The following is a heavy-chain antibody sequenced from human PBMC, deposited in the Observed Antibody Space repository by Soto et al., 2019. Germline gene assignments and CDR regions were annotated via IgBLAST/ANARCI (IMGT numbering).Heavy chain of an antibody. D-gene: IGHD2-15*01. CDR1: GFTFSTYW. V-gene: IGHV3-7*01. Sequence: LSLTCAASGFTFSTYWMSWVRQAPGKGLEWVANIKQDGSEKYYVDSVKGRFTISRDNAKNSLYLQMNSLRGEDTAVYYCARGLRFAVDYFDYWGQGTLVTVSS. CDR2: IKQDGSEK. J-gene: IGHJ4*02. CDR3: ARGLRFAVDYFDY.